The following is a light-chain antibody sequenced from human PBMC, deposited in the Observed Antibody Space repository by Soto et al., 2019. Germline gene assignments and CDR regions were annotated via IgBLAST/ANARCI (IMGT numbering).Light chain of an antibody. CDR2: EVS. CDR1: SGDVGGYNY. V-gene: IGLV2-8*01. J-gene: IGLJ2*01. CDR3: SSYAGNNNLV. Sequence: QSVLTQPPSASGSPGQSVTISCTGTSGDVGGYNYVSWYQQHPGKAPKFMIYEVSKRPSGVPDRFSGSKSGNTASLTVSGLQAEDEADYYCSSYAGNNNLVFGGGTKLTV.